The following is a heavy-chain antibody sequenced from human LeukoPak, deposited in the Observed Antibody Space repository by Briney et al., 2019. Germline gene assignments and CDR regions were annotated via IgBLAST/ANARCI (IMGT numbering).Heavy chain of an antibody. CDR3: ARDRWELLGIDY. D-gene: IGHD1-26*01. V-gene: IGHV3-30*02. CDR2: IRYDGSNK. CDR1: GFTFSSYA. Sequence: GGSLRLSCAASGFTFSSYAMHWVRQAPGKGLEWVAFIRYDGSNKYYADSMKGRFTISRDDSKNTLYLQMNSLRAEDTAVYYCARDRWELLGIDYWGQGTLVTVSS. J-gene: IGHJ4*02.